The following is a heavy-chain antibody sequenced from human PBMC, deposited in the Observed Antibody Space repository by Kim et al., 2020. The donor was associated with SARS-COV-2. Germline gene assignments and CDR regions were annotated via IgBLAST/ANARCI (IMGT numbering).Heavy chain of an antibody. V-gene: IGHV3-30*18. D-gene: IGHD4-17*01. CDR2: ISYDGSNK. J-gene: IGHJ6*02. CDR1: GFTFSSYG. CDR3: AKDGSVNPLRWGWYYYYYGMDV. Sequence: GGSLRLSCAASGFTFSSYGMHWVRQAPGKGLEWVAVISYDGSNKNYADSVKGRFTISRDNSKNTLYLQMNSLKAEDTAVYYCAKDGSVNPLRWGWYYYYYGMDVWGQGTTVTVSS.